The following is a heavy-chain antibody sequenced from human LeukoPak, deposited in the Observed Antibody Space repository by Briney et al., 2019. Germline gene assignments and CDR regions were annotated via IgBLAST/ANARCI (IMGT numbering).Heavy chain of an antibody. V-gene: IGHV1-2*02. D-gene: IGHD3-16*01. CDR1: GYTFTGYY. CDR2: INLNSGGT. J-gene: IGHJ3*02. CDR3: ARGLEGAYNAFDI. Sequence: ASVKVSCKASGYTFTGYYMYWVRQAPGQGLEWMGWINLNSGGTNYAQKFQGRVTMTRDTSISTAYMELTRLRSDDTAVYYCARGLEGAYNAFDIWGQGTMVTVSS.